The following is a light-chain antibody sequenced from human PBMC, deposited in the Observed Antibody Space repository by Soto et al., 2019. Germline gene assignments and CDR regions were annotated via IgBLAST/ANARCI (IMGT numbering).Light chain of an antibody. CDR1: QSLAGNY. CDR2: SAS. CDR3: QQYDISPFS. V-gene: IGKV3-20*01. J-gene: IGKJ3*01. Sequence: EIVLTQSPGTLSLSPGDRATLSCRASQSLAGNYLAWFQQKPGQAPRLLIYSASSRATGIPDRFSGSTSGTDFTLTISRLEPEDFAVYYCQQYDISPFSFGPGTKVDIK.